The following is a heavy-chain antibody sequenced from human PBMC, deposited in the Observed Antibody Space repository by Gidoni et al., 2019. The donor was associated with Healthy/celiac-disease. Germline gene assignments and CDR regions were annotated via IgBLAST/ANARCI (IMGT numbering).Heavy chain of an antibody. Sequence: QLQLQESGHGLVQPSQTLPLTCAFSGASISSGGYSWSWTRQPPGKGLEWIGYIYHSGSTYYNPALKSRVTISVDRSKNQFSLKLSSVTAADTALYYCASWKASGCLDYWGQGTLVTVSS. CDR3: ASWKASGCLDY. CDR1: GASISSGGYS. J-gene: IGHJ4*02. V-gene: IGHV4-30-2*01. CDR2: IYHSGST. D-gene: IGHD6-25*01.